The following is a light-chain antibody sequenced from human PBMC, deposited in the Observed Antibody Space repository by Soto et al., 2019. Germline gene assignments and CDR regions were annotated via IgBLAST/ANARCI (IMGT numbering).Light chain of an antibody. CDR2: DVS. CDR1: SSDVGGYNY. Sequence: QSVLTQPRSVSGSPGQSVTISCTGTSSDVGGYNYVSWYQHHPGNAPKLMIYDVSKRPSGVPDRFSGSKSGNTASLTISGLQAEDEADYSCCSYAGSIYVFGTGTKVTVL. J-gene: IGLJ1*01. V-gene: IGLV2-11*01. CDR3: CSYAGSIYV.